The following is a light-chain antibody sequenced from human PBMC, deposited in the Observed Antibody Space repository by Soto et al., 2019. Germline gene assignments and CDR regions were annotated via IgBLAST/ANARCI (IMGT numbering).Light chain of an antibody. CDR2: DAS. V-gene: IGKV1-5*01. CDR3: QQYKSPWT. Sequence: DIQMTQSPSTLSASVGDRVTITCRASQSISSWLAWYQQKPGKAPKLLIYDASSLESGVPSRFSGSGSGTEFTLTSSSLQPDDFATYYCQQYKSPWTFGQGTKVEIK. CDR1: QSISSW. J-gene: IGKJ1*01.